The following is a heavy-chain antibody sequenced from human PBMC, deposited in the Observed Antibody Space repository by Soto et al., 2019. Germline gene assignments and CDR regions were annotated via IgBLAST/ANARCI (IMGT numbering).Heavy chain of an antibody. V-gene: IGHV3-7*03. Sequence: GGSLRLSCAASGITFSSYWMSWVRQAPGKGLEWVANIKQDGSEKYYVDSVKGRFTISRDNAKNPLYLQMNSLRAEDTAVYSCARDRPLAYYDSSGYSPHDYGGQGTLVTVSS. J-gene: IGHJ4*02. CDR2: IKQDGSEK. CDR3: ARDRPLAYYDSSGYSPHDY. CDR1: GITFSSYW. D-gene: IGHD3-22*01.